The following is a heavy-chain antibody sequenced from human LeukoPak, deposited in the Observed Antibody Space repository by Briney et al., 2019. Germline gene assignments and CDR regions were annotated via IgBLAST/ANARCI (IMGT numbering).Heavy chain of an antibody. J-gene: IGHJ4*02. CDR1: GGTFSSYA. V-gene: IGHV1-69*13. D-gene: IGHD6-19*01. CDR2: IIPIFGTA. Sequence: ASVKVSCKASGGTFSSYAISWVRQAPGQGLEWMGGIIPIFGTANYAQKFQGRVTITADESTSTAYMELSSLRSEDTAVYYCASPRTSGWYYFDYWGQGTLVTVSS. CDR3: ASPRTSGWYYFDY.